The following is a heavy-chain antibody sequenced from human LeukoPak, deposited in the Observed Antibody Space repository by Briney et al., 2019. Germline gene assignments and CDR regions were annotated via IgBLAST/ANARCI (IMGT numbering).Heavy chain of an antibody. CDR2: ISAYNGNT. D-gene: IGHD3-10*01. J-gene: IGHJ3*02. V-gene: IGHV1-18*01. CDR1: GYTFTSYG. Sequence: GASVKVSCKASGYTFTSYGISWVRQAPGQGLEWMGWISAYNGNTNYAQKLQGRVTMTTDTSTSTAYMELSRLRSDDAAVYYCARGGKVLNTEIRGALVSRDGFDIWGQGTMVTVSS. CDR3: ARGGKVLNTEIRGALVSRDGFDI.